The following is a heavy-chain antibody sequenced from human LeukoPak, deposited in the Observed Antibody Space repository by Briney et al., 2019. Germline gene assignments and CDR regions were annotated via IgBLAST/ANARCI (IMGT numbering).Heavy chain of an antibody. CDR1: GGSISSGSYY. J-gene: IGHJ6*03. V-gene: IGHV4-61*02. CDR2: IYTSGST. Sequence: PSQTLSLTCTVSGGSISSGSYYWSWIRQPAGKGLEWIGRIYTSGSTNYNPSLKSRVTISVDTSKNQFSLKLSSVTAAHTAVYYCARTMTTVTSGYYYYYMDVWGKGTTVTVSS. CDR3: ARTMTTVTSGYYYYYMDV. D-gene: IGHD4-17*01.